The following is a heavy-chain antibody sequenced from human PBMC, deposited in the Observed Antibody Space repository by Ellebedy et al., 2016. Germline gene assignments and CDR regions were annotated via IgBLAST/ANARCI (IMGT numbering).Heavy chain of an antibody. CDR1: GFTFRNSA. CDR2: LTGSGDKT. J-gene: IGHJ4*02. V-gene: IGHV3-23*01. Sequence: GGSLRLSCIASGFTFRNSAMSWVRQAPGRGLDWVSSLTGSGDKTFYADSVKGRFTISRDDSKNTLYLQMNSLRADDSAVYYCARDRGYGDATFGYWGQGTLVTVSS. D-gene: IGHD4-17*01. CDR3: ARDRGYGDATFGY.